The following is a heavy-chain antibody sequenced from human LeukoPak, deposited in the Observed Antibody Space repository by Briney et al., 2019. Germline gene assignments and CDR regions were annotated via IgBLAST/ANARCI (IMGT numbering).Heavy chain of an antibody. V-gene: IGHV4-59*01. CDR1: GGSISSYY. J-gene: IGHJ4*02. D-gene: IGHD1-26*01. CDR2: IYYSGST. Sequence: SETLSLTCTVSGGSISSYYWSWIRQPPGKGLEWIGYIYYSGSTNYNPSLKSRVTISVDTSKNQFSLKLSSVTAADTAVYYCAGTTLYYFDYWGQGTLVTVSS. CDR3: AGTTLYYFDY.